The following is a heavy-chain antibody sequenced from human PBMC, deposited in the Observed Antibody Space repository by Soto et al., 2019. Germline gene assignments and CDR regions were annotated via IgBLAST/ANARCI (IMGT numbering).Heavy chain of an antibody. CDR3: VSHAGYDREHPFYYNYAMDF. CDR1: GFIFSDRY. V-gene: IGHV3-72*01. Sequence: PGGSLRLSCATSGFIFSDRYMDWVRQAPGKGLGWVGRVTNEVNSYSTHYAASVRGRFTISRDDSKHAVFLQLSSLKTEDTAVYYCVSHAGYDREHPFYYNYAMDFWGQGTTVTVSS. D-gene: IGHD5-12*01. CDR2: VTNEVNSYST. J-gene: IGHJ6*02.